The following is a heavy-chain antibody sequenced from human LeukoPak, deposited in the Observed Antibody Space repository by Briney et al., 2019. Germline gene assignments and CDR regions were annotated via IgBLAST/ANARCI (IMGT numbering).Heavy chain of an antibody. D-gene: IGHD1-26*01. CDR3: ATTDSQWELGYFDY. Sequence: PGGSLRLSCAASGFTFSSYAMSWVRQAPGKGLEWVSAISGSGGSTYYADSVKGRFTISRDNSKNTLYLQTNSLRAEDTAVYYCATTDSQWELGYFDYWGQGTLVTVSS. CDR1: GFTFSSYA. CDR2: ISGSGGST. J-gene: IGHJ4*02. V-gene: IGHV3-23*01.